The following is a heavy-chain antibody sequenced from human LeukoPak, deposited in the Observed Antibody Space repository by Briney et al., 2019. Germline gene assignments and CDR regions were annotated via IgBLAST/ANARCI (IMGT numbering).Heavy chain of an antibody. J-gene: IGHJ3*02. CDR3: VRRGQKWELGSYDAFDI. CDR1: GGSISSSSYY. D-gene: IGHD1-26*01. V-gene: IGHV4-39*01. CDR2: IYYSGST. Sequence: PSETLSLTCTVSGGSISSSSYYWGWVRQPPGKGLEWIGIIYYSGSTYYNPSLKSRVTISVDTSKNQFSLKLSSVTAADTAMYYCVRRGQKWELGSYDAFDIWGQGTMVTVSS.